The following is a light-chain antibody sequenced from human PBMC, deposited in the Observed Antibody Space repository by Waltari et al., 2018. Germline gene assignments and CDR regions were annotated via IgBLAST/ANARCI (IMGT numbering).Light chain of an antibody. CDR1: QGISSL. Sequence: IQLTQSPLSLSASVGDRVPITCRASQGISSLLAWHQQKAGRAPKLLIYCGSTLSNGLPSSFSGSGFGTDFTLTISSLQPEDFATYYCLQVNSYPFTFGPGTTVDIK. CDR2: CGS. V-gene: IGKV1-9*01. J-gene: IGKJ3*01. CDR3: LQVNSYPFT.